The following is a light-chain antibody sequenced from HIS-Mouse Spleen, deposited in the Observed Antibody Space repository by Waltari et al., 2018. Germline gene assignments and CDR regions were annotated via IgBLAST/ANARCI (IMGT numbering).Light chain of an antibody. V-gene: IGLV1-40*01. CDR1: RPNMGAGYD. CDR3: QSYDSSLSAHYV. J-gene: IGLJ1*01. Sequence: QSVLTQPPSVAEAPGQRVTISCPLSRPNMGAGYDVHWYQQLPGTAPKLLIYGNSNRPSGVPDRFSGSKSGTSASLAITGLQAEDEADYYCQSYDSSLSAHYVFGTGTKVTVL. CDR2: GNS.